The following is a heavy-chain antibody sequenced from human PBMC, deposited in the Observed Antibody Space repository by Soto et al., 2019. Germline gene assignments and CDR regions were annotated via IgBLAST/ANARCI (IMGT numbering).Heavy chain of an antibody. D-gene: IGHD6-13*01. CDR1: GFTFSSYA. Sequence: WGSLRLSCAASGFTFSSYAMSWVRQAPGKGLEWVSAISGSGGSTYYADSVKGRFTISRDNSKNTLYLQMNSLRAEDTAVYYCAKDRVPAAAGTGGYFQHWGQGTLVTVSS. CDR3: AKDRVPAAAGTGGYFQH. CDR2: ISGSGGST. V-gene: IGHV3-23*01. J-gene: IGHJ1*01.